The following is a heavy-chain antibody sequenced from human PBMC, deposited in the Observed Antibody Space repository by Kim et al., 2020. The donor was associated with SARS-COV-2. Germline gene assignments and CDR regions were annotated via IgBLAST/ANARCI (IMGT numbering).Heavy chain of an antibody. Sequence: SETLSLTCTVSGGSISSGSYYWSWIRQPAGKGLEWIGRIYTSGSTNYNPSLKSRVTISVDTSTNQFSLKLSSVTAADTAVYYCARGGVGAIDYWGQGTVVTVTS. CDR2: IYTSGST. V-gene: IGHV4-61*02. J-gene: IGHJ4*02. D-gene: IGHD2-8*02. CDR3: ARGGVGAIDY. CDR1: GGSISSGSYY.